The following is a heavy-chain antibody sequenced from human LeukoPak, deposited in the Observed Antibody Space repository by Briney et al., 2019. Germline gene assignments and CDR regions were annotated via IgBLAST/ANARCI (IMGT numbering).Heavy chain of an antibody. V-gene: IGHV4-61*02. CDR3: AREGILRTLPIEAYYYYMDV. CDR1: GGSISSGSYY. D-gene: IGHD1-14*01. J-gene: IGHJ6*03. CDR2: IYTSGST. Sequence: SETLSLTCTVSGGSISSGSYYWSWIRQPAGKGLEWIGRIYTSGSTNYNPSLKSRVTMSVDTSKNQFSLKLSSVTAADTAVYFCAREGILRTLPIEAYYYYMDVWGKGTTVTVSS.